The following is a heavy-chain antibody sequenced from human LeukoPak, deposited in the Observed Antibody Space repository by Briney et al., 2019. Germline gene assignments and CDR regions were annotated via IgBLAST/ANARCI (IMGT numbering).Heavy chain of an antibody. D-gene: IGHD5-18*01. CDR2: ISSCGSTI. V-gene: IGHV3-48*03. CDR1: GFTFSSYE. Sequence: GGSLRLSCAASGFTFSSYEMNWVRQAPGKGLEWVSYISSCGSTIYYADSVKGRFTISRDNAKNSLYLQMNSLRAEDTAVYYCARDRLSGYSYGHSDGAFDIWGQGTMVTVSS. CDR3: ARDRLSGYSYGHSDGAFDI. J-gene: IGHJ3*02.